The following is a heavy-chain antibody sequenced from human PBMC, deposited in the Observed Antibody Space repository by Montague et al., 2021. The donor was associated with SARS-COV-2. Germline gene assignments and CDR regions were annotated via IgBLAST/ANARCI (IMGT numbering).Heavy chain of an antibody. J-gene: IGHJ6*03. CDR2: ISSNGGST. D-gene: IGHD3-10*01. V-gene: IGHV3-64*01. CDR1: GFTFSSYA. CDR3: AREGWRITMVRGVYYMDV. Sequence: SLRLSCAASGFTFSSYAMHWVRQAPGKGLEYVSAISSNGGSTYXXXSXXXRFXISRDNSRNTLYLQMGSLRAEDMAVYYCAREGWRITMVRGVYYMDVWGKGTTVTVSS.